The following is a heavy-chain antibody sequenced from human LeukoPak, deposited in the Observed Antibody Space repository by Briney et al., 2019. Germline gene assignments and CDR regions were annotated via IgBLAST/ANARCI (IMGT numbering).Heavy chain of an antibody. D-gene: IGHD6-13*01. Sequence: ASVKVSCKASGGTFSSYAISWVRQAPGQGLEWMGRIIPILGIANYAQKFQGRVTITADKSTSTAYMELSSLRSEDTAVYYCARQRVAAARSVDYWGQGTLVTVSS. J-gene: IGHJ4*02. V-gene: IGHV1-69*04. CDR1: GGTFSSYA. CDR3: ARQRVAAARSVDY. CDR2: IIPILGIA.